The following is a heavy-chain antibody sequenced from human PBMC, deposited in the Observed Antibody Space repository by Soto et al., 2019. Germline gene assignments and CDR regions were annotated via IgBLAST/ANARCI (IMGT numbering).Heavy chain of an antibody. CDR2: INHSGST. D-gene: IGHD5-12*01. Sequence: PSETLSLTCAVYGGSFSGYYWSWIRQPPGKGLEWIGEINHSGSTNYNPSLKSRVTISVDTAKNQFSLKLSSVIAADTAVYFCARDRRDGYKRYFEFWGQGNQVTVSS. CDR1: GGSFSGYY. V-gene: IGHV4-34*01. J-gene: IGHJ4*02. CDR3: ARDRRDGYKRYFEF.